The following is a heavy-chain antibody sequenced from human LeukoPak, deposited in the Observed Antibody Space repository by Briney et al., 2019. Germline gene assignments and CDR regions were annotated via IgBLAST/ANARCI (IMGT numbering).Heavy chain of an antibody. J-gene: IGHJ4*02. Sequence: PGGSLRLSCAASGFTVSSNYMSWVRQAPGKGLEWVSVFYIGGSRYYADSVKGRFTISRDNSKNPLYLQMNSLRADDTAIYYCASGTYYQQYDYWGQGTLVTVAS. CDR1: GFTVSSNY. CDR3: ASGTYYQQYDY. D-gene: IGHD1-26*01. CDR2: FYIGGSR. V-gene: IGHV3-66*01.